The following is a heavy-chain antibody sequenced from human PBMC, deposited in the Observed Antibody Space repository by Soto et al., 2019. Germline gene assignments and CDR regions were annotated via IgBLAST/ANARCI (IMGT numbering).Heavy chain of an antibody. Sequence: QVQLVQSGAEVKKPGSSVKVSCKASGGTFSSYTISWVRQAPGQGLEWMGRIIPILGIANYAQKFQGRVTITADKSTSTAYMELSSLRSEDTAVYYCARDANPAVAGTMWFDPWGQGTLVTVSS. J-gene: IGHJ5*02. CDR1: GGTFSSYT. CDR2: IIPILGIA. V-gene: IGHV1-69*08. D-gene: IGHD6-19*01. CDR3: ARDANPAVAGTMWFDP.